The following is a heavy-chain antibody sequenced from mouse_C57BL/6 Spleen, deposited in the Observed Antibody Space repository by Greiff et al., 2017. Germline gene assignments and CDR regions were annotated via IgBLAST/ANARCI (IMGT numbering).Heavy chain of an antibody. V-gene: IGHV5-4*01. CDR2: ISDGGSYT. CDR3: ARDPLTGGAWFAY. CDR1: GFTFSSYA. Sequence: EVQGVESGGGLVKPGGSLKLSCAASGFTFSSYAMSWVRQTPEKRLEWVATISDGGSYTYYPDNVKGRFTISRDNAKNNLYLQMSHLKSEDTAMYYCARDPLTGGAWFAYWGQGTLVTVSA. J-gene: IGHJ3*01. D-gene: IGHD4-1*01.